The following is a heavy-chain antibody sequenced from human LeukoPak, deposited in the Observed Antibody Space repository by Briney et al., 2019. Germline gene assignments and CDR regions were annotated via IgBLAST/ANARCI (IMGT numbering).Heavy chain of an antibody. CDR2: IWYDGSNK. J-gene: IGHJ4*02. Sequence: GRSLRLSCAASGFTFSSYGMHWVRQAPGKGLEWVAVIWYDGSNKYYADSVKGRFTISRDNSKNTLYLQMNSLRAEDTAVYYCARDGYGGKSFFDYWGQGTLVTVSS. CDR1: GFTFSSYG. CDR3: ARDGYGGKSFFDY. V-gene: IGHV3-33*01. D-gene: IGHD4-23*01.